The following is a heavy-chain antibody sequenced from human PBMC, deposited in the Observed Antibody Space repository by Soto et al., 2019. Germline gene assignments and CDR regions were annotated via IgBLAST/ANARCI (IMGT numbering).Heavy chain of an antibody. Sequence: SETLSLTCAVSGGSISSGGYSWSWIRQPPGKGLEWIGYIYHSGSTYYNPSLKSRVTISVDRSKNQFSLKLSSVTAADTAVYYCARVVTEYGGNFLYFDYWGQGTLVTVSS. V-gene: IGHV4-30-2*01. CDR2: IYHSGST. CDR1: GGSISSGGYS. D-gene: IGHD2-21*02. CDR3: ARVVTEYGGNFLYFDY. J-gene: IGHJ4*02.